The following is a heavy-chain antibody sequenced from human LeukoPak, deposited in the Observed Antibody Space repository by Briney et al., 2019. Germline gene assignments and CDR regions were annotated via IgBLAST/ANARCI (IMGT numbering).Heavy chain of an antibody. Sequence: GGSLRLSCAASGFTVSSNYMSWVRQAPGKGLEWVSVIYSGGSTYYADSVKGRFTISRDNSKNTLYLQMNSLRAEDTAVYYCARVFMGRFGELSLGMDVWGQGTTVTVSS. CDR2: IYSGGST. CDR1: GFTVSSNY. J-gene: IGHJ6*02. CDR3: ARVFMGRFGELSLGMDV. D-gene: IGHD3-10*01. V-gene: IGHV3-53*01.